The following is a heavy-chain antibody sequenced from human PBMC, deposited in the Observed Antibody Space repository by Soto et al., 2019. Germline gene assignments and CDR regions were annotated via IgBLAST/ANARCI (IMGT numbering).Heavy chain of an antibody. Sequence: SQTLSLTCAISGDSVSSSSASWTWIRQSPSRGLEWLGRTYYRSKWYNDYAVSVKSRITINPDTSRNQFSLHLNSVTPDDTAVYYCARENDSEKYLPVGWFDPWSQGTLVTVSS. D-gene: IGHD3-22*01. J-gene: IGHJ5*02. V-gene: IGHV6-1*01. CDR2: TYYRSKWYN. CDR3: ARENDSEKYLPVGWFDP. CDR1: GDSVSSSSAS.